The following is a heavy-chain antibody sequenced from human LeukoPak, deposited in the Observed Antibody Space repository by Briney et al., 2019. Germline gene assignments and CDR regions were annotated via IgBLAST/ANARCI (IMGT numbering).Heavy chain of an antibody. V-gene: IGHV4-39*07. Sequence: SETLSLTCTVSGGSISSSSYYWGWIRQPPGKGLEWIGSIYYSGSTYYNPSLKSRVTISVDTSKNQFSLKLSSVTAADTAVHYCARRGVGATGLGYWGQGTLVTVSS. J-gene: IGHJ4*02. CDR2: IYYSGST. CDR3: ARRGVGATGLGY. CDR1: GGSISSSSYY. D-gene: IGHD1-26*01.